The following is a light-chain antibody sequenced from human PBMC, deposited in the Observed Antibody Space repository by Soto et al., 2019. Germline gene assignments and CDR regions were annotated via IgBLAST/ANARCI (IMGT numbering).Light chain of an antibody. CDR2: DAS. Sequence: MHMTQCASSLSPSVGDSVTITCRASQTVSNYLHWYQQKPGKAPNLLIYDASTLQSGVPSRFSGSGSGTDFTLTISSLQSEDFATYYCQQSYYNPTFGQGTKVDIK. V-gene: IGKV1-39*01. CDR3: QQSYYNPT. CDR1: QTVSNY. J-gene: IGKJ1*01.